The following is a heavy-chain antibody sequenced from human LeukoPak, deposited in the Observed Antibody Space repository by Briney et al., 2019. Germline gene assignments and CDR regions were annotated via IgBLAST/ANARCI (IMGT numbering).Heavy chain of an antibody. CDR2: IYYSGST. Sequence: SETLSLTCTVSGGSISSYYWSWIRQPPGKGLEWIGYIYYSGSTNYNPSLKSRVTISVDTSKNQFSLKLSSVTAADTAVYYCARKYYYDSSGYYYVDAFDIWGQGTMVTVSS. J-gene: IGHJ3*02. D-gene: IGHD3-22*01. CDR3: ARKYYYDSSGYYYVDAFDI. CDR1: GGSISSYY. V-gene: IGHV4-59*01.